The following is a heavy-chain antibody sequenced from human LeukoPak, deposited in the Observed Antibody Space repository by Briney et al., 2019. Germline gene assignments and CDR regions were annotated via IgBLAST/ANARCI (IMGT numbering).Heavy chain of an antibody. Sequence: ASVKVSCKASGNTFTSYDINWVRQATGQWPEWMGWMSPNSGDTGYAQKFQDRVTMTRNTSISTAYMELSSLRSDDTAVYYCARGPPNWGYDYWGPGTLVTVSS. D-gene: IGHD7-27*01. CDR2: MSPNSGDT. J-gene: IGHJ4*02. CDR3: ARGPPNWGYDY. V-gene: IGHV1-8*01. CDR1: GNTFTSYD.